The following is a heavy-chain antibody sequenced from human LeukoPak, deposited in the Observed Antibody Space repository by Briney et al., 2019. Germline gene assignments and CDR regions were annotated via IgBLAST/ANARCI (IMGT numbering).Heavy chain of an antibody. Sequence: GGSLRLSCAASGFTFSSYEMNWVRQAPGKGLEWVSYISSSGSTIYYADSVKGRFTISRDNAKNSLYLQMNSLRAEDTAVYYCARTNYYYYYMDVWGKGTTVTVSS. CDR3: ARTNYYYYYMDV. CDR2: ISSSGSTI. V-gene: IGHV3-48*03. J-gene: IGHJ6*03. CDR1: GFTFSSYE.